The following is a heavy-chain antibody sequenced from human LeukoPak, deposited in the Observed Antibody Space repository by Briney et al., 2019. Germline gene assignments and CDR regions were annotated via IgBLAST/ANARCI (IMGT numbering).Heavy chain of an antibody. D-gene: IGHD5-12*01. CDR3: ARVGYSGYEFDY. V-gene: IGHV4-59*12. CDR1: GGSISSYY. CDR2: IYYSGST. J-gene: IGHJ4*02. Sequence: SETLSLTCTVSGGSISSYYWSWFRQPPGKGLEWIGYIYYSGSTNYNPSLKSRVTMSVDTSKNQFSLKLSSVTAADTAVYYCARVGYSGYEFDYWGQGTLVTVSS.